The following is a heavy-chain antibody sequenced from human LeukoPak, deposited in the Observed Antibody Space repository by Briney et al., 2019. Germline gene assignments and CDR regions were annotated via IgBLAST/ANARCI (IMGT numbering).Heavy chain of an antibody. J-gene: IGHJ4*02. V-gene: IGHV3-7*01. D-gene: IGHD6-13*01. CDR2: ILPDGSQK. CDR1: DFTFSFYW. CDR3: GRLAHNAWYAIDH. Sequence: GGSLRLSCVVSDFTFSFYWMTWVRQAPGKGLEWVANILPDGSQKYYADSVKGRFTISRDNPKNSLYLQINSLRVDDTAVYYCGRLAHNAWYAIDHWGQGTLVTVSS.